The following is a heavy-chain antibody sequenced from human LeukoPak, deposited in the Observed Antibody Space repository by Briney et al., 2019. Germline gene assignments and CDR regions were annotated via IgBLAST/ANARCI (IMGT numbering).Heavy chain of an antibody. V-gene: IGHV3-74*01. Sequence: GGSLRLSCAASGFTFSSNWMHWVRQAPGKGLAWVSRINEDGSTTNYADSVKGRSTIFRDNAKNTLYLQMNRLRAEDTAVYYCVRDLGGRSGHWGQGTLVTVSS. D-gene: IGHD1-26*01. CDR2: INEDGSTT. J-gene: IGHJ4*02. CDR1: GFTFSSNW. CDR3: VRDLGGRSGH.